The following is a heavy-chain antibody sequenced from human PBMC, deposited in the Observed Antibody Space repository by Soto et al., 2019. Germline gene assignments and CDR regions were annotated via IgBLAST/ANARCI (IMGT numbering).Heavy chain of an antibody. D-gene: IGHD6-13*01. J-gene: IGHJ5*02. CDR2: ISSSSSYI. CDR1: GFTFSSYS. V-gene: IGHV3-21*01. Sequence: SGGSLRLSCAASGFTFSSYSMNWVRQAPGKGLEWVSSISSSSSYIYYADSVKGRFTISRDNAKNSLYLQMNSLRAEDTAVYYCARVYSSSWSHWFDPWGQGTLVTVPQ. CDR3: ARVYSSSWSHWFDP.